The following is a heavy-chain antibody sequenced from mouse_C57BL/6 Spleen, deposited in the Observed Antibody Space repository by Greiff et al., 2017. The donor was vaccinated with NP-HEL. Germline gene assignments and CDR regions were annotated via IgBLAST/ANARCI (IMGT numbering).Heavy chain of an antibody. CDR1: GYTFTSYW. D-gene: IGHD2-10*01. V-gene: IGHV1-61*01. Sequence: VQLQQPGAELVRPGSSVKLSCKASGYTFTSYWMDWVKQRPGQGLEWIGNIYPSDSETHYNQKFKDKATLTVDKSSSTAYMQLSSLTSEDSAVYYCARSVPYQGAYWGQGTLVTVSA. CDR3: ARSVPYQGAY. CDR2: IYPSDSET. J-gene: IGHJ3*01.